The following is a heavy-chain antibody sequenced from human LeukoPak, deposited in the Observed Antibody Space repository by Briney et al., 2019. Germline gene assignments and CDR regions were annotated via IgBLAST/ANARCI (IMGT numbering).Heavy chain of an antibody. CDR3: ARNLIPEQLVLNF. Sequence: PSETLSLTCTVSGGSISNYYWNWIRQPPGKGLEWIGYIYYTGSTNYNPSLKSRVTMSVDTSKNQFSLNLRSVTPEDTAVYYCARNLIPEQLVLNFWGQGTLVTVSS. CDR1: GGSISNYY. D-gene: IGHD6-13*01. J-gene: IGHJ4*02. V-gene: IGHV4-59*01. CDR2: IYYTGST.